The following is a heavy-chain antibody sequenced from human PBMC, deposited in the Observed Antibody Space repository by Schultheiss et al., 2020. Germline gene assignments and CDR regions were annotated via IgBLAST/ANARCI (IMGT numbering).Heavy chain of an antibody. V-gene: IGHV3-23*01. D-gene: IGHD3-22*01. CDR2: ISGSGDRT. Sequence: GGSLRLSCAASGFTFSNYAMNWVRQAPGKGLEWVSGISGSGDRTYYADSVKGRFTISRDNSRNTLYLQMSTLRTDDTAVYYCVNLVVVSSWGQGTLVTVSS. CDR3: VNLVVVSS. CDR1: GFTFSNYA. J-gene: IGHJ5*02.